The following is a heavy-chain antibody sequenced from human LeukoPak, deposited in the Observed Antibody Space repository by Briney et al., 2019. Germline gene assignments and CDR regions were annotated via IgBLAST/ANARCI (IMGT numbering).Heavy chain of an antibody. CDR3: ARHLTHSSGWYNPYYFDY. CDR1: GGSISSGGYS. J-gene: IGHJ4*02. CDR2: IYYSGST. V-gene: IGHV4-61*08. D-gene: IGHD6-19*01. Sequence: SETLSLTCAVSGGSISSGGYSWSWIQQPPGKGLEWIGYIYYSGSTNYNPSLKSRVTISVDTSKNQFSLKLSSVTAADTAVYYCARHLTHSSGWYNPYYFDYWGQGTLVTVSS.